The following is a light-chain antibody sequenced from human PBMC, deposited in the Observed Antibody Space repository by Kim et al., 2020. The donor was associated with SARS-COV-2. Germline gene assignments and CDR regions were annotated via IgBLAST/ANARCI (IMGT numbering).Light chain of an antibody. V-gene: IGLV3-19*01. Sequence: AWGQTVRITCEGDNGGSCYAGWYQQKPGQAPVLVIYGKTNRPSGIPDRFSGSSSGNTASLTITGAQAEDEADYYCCCRDSSAKQWVFGGGTQLTVL. CDR2: GKT. CDR1: NGGSCY. CDR3: CCRDSSAKQWV. J-gene: IGLJ3*02.